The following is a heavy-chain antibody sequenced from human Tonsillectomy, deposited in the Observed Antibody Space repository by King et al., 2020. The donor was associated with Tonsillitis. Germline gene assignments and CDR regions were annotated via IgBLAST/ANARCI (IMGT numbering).Heavy chain of an antibody. Sequence: VQLPESGPGLVKPSETLSLTCTVSGGSISSYYWSWVRQPPGKGLEWIGYIFYSGSTKYNPSLKSRVSISVDTSKNQFSLKLNSVTAADTAVYYCARGGHDYGDLSEYWGQGTLVTVPS. J-gene: IGHJ4*02. V-gene: IGHV4-59*01. CDR2: IFYSGST. D-gene: IGHD4-17*01. CDR3: ARGGHDYGDLSEY. CDR1: GGSISSYY.